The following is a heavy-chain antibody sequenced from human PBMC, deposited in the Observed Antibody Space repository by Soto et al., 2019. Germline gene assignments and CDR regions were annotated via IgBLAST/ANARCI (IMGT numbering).Heavy chain of an antibody. CDR2: IYSGGST. D-gene: IGHD6-19*01. J-gene: IGHJ1*01. CDR1: GFTVSSNY. V-gene: IGHV3-66*01. CDR3: ASYELMIGWSSRSLLR. Sequence: PGGSLRLSCAASGFTVSSNYMSWVGQAPGKGLEWVSVIYSGGSTYYADSVKGRFTISRDNSKNTLYLQMNSLRAEDTAVYYCASYELMIGWSSRSLLRCGQGTRGNGSS.